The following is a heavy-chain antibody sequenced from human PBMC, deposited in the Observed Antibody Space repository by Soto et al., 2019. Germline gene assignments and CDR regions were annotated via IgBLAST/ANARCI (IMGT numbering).Heavy chain of an antibody. J-gene: IGHJ6*02. CDR1: GFIFDKSH. V-gene: IGHV3-21*01. CDR3: ARQKCTSTSCNNGMDV. D-gene: IGHD2-2*01. CDR2: ITSTSSYT. Sequence: VWSLRVSFAASGFIFDKSHMPWVRRAPVTGLQWVSYITSTSSYTYYSDSVKGRFTISRDNAKNSLYLQLSSLRAEDTAVYYCARQKCTSTSCNNGMDVWGQGSTVTATS.